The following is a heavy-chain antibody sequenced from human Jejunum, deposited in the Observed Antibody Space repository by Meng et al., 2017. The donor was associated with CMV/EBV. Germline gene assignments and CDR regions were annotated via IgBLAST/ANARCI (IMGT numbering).Heavy chain of an antibody. CDR2: INPSGGGT. V-gene: IGHV1-46*01. J-gene: IGHJ5*02. D-gene: IGHD2-8*02. CDR1: YTLTSYY. CDR3: ARGLCTGDRCPLDS. Sequence: YTLTSYYIHWVRQAPGQGLEWMGTINPSGGGTSHAQKFQGRVTMTRDTSTSTVYMELSSLRSDDTAMYYCARGLCTGDRCPLDSWGQGTLVTGLL.